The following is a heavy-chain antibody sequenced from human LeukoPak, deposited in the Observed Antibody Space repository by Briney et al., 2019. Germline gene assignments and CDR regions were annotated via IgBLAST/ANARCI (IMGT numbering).Heavy chain of an antibody. J-gene: IGHJ4*02. CDR1: GFTFSSYS. CDR2: ISSSGTYK. V-gene: IGHV3-21*01. D-gene: IGHD6-19*01. Sequence: EGSLRLSCAVSGFTFSSYSMSWVRQAPGKGLEWVSSISSSGTYKYYADSVKGRFTISRDNAKNSLYLQMNSLRAEDTAVYYCAKGKDSVAGATNDYWGQGTLVTVSS. CDR3: AKGKDSVAGATNDY.